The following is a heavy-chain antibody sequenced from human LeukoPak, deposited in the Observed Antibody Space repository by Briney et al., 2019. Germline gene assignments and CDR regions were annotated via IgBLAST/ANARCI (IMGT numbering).Heavy chain of an antibody. V-gene: IGHV1-8*01. CDR2: MNPNSGNT. CDR1: GYTFTSYD. D-gene: IGHD2-2*02. J-gene: IGHJ5*02. CDR3: ARQDCSSTSCYIHNWFDP. Sequence: GASVKVSCKASGYTFTSYDINWVRQATGQGLEWMGWMNPNSGNTGYAQKFQGRVTMTRNTSISTAYMELSSLRFEDTAVYYCARQDCSSTSCYIHNWFDPWGQGTLVTVSS.